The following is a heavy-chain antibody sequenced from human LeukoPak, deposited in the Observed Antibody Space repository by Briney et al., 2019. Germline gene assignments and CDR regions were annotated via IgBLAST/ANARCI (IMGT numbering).Heavy chain of an antibody. CDR1: GYTFTSYY. CDR3: ARVGPGIAAAFGY. Sequence: ASVKVSCKASGYTFTSYYMHWVRQAPGQGLEWMGWINPNSGGTNYAQKFQGRVTMTRDTSISTAYMELSRLRSDDTAVYYCARVGPGIAAAFGYWGQGTLVTVSS. V-gene: IGHV1-2*02. J-gene: IGHJ4*02. CDR2: INPNSGGT. D-gene: IGHD6-13*01.